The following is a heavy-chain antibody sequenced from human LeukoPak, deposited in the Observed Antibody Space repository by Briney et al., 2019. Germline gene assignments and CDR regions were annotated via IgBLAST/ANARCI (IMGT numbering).Heavy chain of an antibody. D-gene: IGHD5-12*01. Sequence: SETLSLTCTVSGGSISRTSYYWGWIGQPPGKGLEWSGSLYDSGSTYYNSSLKSRVTISEDTSKNQFSQKLRSVTGADTAVHYRARLSVATYYLDYWGQGTLVTVSS. V-gene: IGHV4-39*01. CDR2: LYDSGST. CDR1: GGSISRTSYY. CDR3: ARLSVATYYLDY. J-gene: IGHJ4*02.